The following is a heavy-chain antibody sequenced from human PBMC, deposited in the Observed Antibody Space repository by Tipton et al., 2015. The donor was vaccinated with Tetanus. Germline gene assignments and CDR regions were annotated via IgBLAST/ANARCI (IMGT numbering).Heavy chain of an antibody. J-gene: IGHJ6*02. CDR1: GASISDKKYY. V-gene: IGHV4-39*07. D-gene: IGHD3-10*01. Sequence: TLSLTCTVSGASISDKKYYWGWIRQAPGKGLEWIGYIYDSGSTYYNPSLKSRVTISEDRSKNQISLRLRSVTAADTAVYYCARVKGTYNHYGLDVWGQGTTVTVAS. CDR2: IYDSGST. CDR3: ARVKGTYNHYGLDV.